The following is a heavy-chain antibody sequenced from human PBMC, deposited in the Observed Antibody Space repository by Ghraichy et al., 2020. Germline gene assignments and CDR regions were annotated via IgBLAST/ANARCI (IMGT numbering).Heavy chain of an antibody. D-gene: IGHD4-17*01. Sequence: GGSLRLSCAASGFTFSSYGMHWVRQAPGKGLEWVAVIWYDGSNKYYADSVKGRFTISRDNSKNTLYLQMNSLRAEDTAVYYCARNYGDYVGSFDYWGQGTLVTVSS. V-gene: IGHV3-33*01. CDR1: GFTFSSYG. CDR3: ARNYGDYVGSFDY. J-gene: IGHJ4*02. CDR2: IWYDGSNK.